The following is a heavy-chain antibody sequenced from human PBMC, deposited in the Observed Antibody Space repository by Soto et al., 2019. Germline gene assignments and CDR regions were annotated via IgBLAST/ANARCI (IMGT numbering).Heavy chain of an antibody. CDR2: INHSGST. CDR1: GGSFSGYY. J-gene: IGHJ5*02. V-gene: IGHV4-34*01. CDR3: ARHSFGSSGWYGRWFDP. D-gene: IGHD6-19*01. Sequence: PSETLSLTCAAYGGSFSGYYWSWIRQPPGKGLEWIGEINHSGSTNYNPSLKSRVTISVDTSKNQFSLKLSSVTAADTAVYYCARHSFGSSGWYGRWFDPWGQGTLVTVSS.